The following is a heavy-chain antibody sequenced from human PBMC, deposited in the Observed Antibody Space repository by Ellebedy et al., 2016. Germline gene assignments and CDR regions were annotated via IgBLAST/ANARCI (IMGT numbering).Heavy chain of an antibody. V-gene: IGHV3-33*03. J-gene: IGHJ3*02. Sequence: GESLKISXAASGFTFSSYGMHWVRQAPGKGLEWVAVIWYDGSNKYYADSVKGRFTISRDNAKNSLYLQMNSLRAEDTAVYYCARFTSDHAFDIWGQGTMVTVSS. CDR3: ARFTSDHAFDI. CDR2: IWYDGSNK. D-gene: IGHD2-2*01. CDR1: GFTFSSYG.